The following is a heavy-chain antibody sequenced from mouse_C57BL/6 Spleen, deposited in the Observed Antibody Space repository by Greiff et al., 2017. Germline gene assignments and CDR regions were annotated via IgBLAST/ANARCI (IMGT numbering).Heavy chain of an antibody. CDR3: ARTNWDVRDYFDY. CDR2: INPGSGGN. Sequence: QVQLQQSGAELVRPGTSVKVSCKASGYAFTNYLIEWVKQRPGQGLEWIGVINPGSGGNNYNEKFKGKATLTADKSSSTAFMQISSLTSEDSAVYFCARTNWDVRDYFDYWGQGTPLTVSS. V-gene: IGHV1-54*01. D-gene: IGHD4-1*01. J-gene: IGHJ2*01. CDR1: GYAFTNYL.